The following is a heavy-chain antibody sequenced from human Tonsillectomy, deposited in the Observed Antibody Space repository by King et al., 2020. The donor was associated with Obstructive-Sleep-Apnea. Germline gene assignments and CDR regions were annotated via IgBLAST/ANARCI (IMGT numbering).Heavy chain of an antibody. J-gene: IGHJ4*01. CDR3: ARLFGYCSSTSCYASEGFDY. Sequence: VQLVESGGGLVQPGGSLRLSCAASGFTVSSNYMSWVRQAPGKGLEWVSVIYSGGSTYYADSVKGRFTISRDNSKNTLYLQMNSLRAEDTAVYYCARLFGYCSSTSCYASEGFDYWGHGTLVTVSS. CDR2: IYSGGST. CDR1: GFTVSSNY. V-gene: IGHV3-66*04. D-gene: IGHD2-2*03.